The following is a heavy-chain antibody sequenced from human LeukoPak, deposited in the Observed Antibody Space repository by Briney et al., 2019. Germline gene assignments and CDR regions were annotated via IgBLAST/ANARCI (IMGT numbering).Heavy chain of an antibody. V-gene: IGHV4-34*01. CDR3: ARRQLWDIYYYGMDV. CDR1: GGSFSGYY. J-gene: IGHJ6*02. D-gene: IGHD5-18*01. Sequence: PSETLPLTCAVYGGSFSGYYWSWIRQPPGKGLEWIGEINHSGSTNYNPSLKSRVTISVDTSKNQFSLKLSSVTAADTAVYYCARRQLWDIYYYGMDVWGQGTTVTVSS. CDR2: INHSGST.